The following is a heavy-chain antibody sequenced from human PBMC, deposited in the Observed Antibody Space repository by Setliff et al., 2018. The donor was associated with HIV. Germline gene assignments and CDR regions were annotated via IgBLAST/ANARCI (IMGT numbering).Heavy chain of an antibody. Sequence: SETLSLTCAVSGYSIRSSYWWGWIRQSPGKGLEWIGNVYNSGNTYYNPSLRRRVTMSVDTFKNQFSLKLSSVTAVDTAVYYCARTAIWFDKADWYFDLWGRGTLVTVSS. CDR3: ARTAIWFDKADWYFDL. D-gene: IGHD3-10*01. J-gene: IGHJ2*01. CDR1: GYSIRSSYW. V-gene: IGHV4-28*01. CDR2: VYNSGNT.